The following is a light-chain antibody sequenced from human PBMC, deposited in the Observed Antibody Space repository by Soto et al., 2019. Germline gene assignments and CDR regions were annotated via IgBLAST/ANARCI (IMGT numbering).Light chain of an antibody. CDR3: QQYNS. Sequence: DIQMTQSPSSLSASVGDRVTITCRASQSISSYLNWYQQKPGKAPKLLIYDASSLESGVPSRFSGSGSGTEFTLTISSLQPDDFATYYCQQYNSFGQGTRLEIK. J-gene: IGKJ5*01. V-gene: IGKV1-5*01. CDR1: QSISSY. CDR2: DAS.